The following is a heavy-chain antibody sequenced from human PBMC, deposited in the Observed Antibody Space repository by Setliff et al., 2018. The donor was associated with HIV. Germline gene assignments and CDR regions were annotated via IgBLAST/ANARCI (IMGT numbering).Heavy chain of an antibody. CDR3: ARVLRGSSGWYGYYYMDV. V-gene: IGHV1-8*02. CDR2: MNPNSGNT. Sequence: ASVKVSCKASGYSFTTYAISWVRQAPGQGLEWMGWMNPNSGNTGYAQKFQGRVTMTRNTSISTAYMELSSLRSEDTAMYYCARVLRGSSGWYGYYYMDVWGKGTTVTVSS. CDR1: GYSFTTYA. J-gene: IGHJ6*03. D-gene: IGHD6-19*01.